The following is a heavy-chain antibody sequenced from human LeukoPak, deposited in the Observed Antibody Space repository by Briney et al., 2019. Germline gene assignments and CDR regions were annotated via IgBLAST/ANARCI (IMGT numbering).Heavy chain of an antibody. CDR1: GFSFSGHW. V-gene: IGHV3-74*01. J-gene: IGHJ4*02. D-gene: IGHD6-6*01. CDR3: ARGPNSNWSGLDF. Sequence: GGSLRLSCTASGFSFSGHWMHWARQLPGKGQVWVSRISPTGSTTSYADSVKGRFTVSRDNAKNTLYLQVNNLRAEDTAVYYCARGPNSNWSGLDFWGQGTLLTVSS. CDR2: ISPTGSTT.